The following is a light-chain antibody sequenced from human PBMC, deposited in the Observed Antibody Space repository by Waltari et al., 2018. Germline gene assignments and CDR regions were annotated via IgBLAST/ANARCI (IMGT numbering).Light chain of an antibody. V-gene: IGKV3-15*01. CDR1: QTVGSN. Sequence: EIVMTQSPATLSVSSGERATLSCRASQTVGSNLAWYQQKPGQAPRLLIYSASTRDTGIPPRFSGRGSGTEFTLTISSLQSEDFAVYCCQQYNDWPQTFGQGTKVEIK. CDR2: SAS. CDR3: QQYNDWPQT. J-gene: IGKJ1*01.